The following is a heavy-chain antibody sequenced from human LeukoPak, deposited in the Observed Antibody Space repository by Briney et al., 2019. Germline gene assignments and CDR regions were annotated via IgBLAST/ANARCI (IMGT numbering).Heavy chain of an antibody. CDR3: ARGPMIVVAPSDY. Sequence: ASVKVSCKASGYTFTGYYMHWVRLAPGQGLEWMGWVNPNSGGTNYAQKFQGRVTMTRDTSISTAYMELSRLRSDDTAVYYCARGPMIVVAPSDYWGQGTLVTVSS. V-gene: IGHV1-2*02. CDR1: GYTFTGYY. J-gene: IGHJ4*02. CDR2: VNPNSGGT. D-gene: IGHD3-22*01.